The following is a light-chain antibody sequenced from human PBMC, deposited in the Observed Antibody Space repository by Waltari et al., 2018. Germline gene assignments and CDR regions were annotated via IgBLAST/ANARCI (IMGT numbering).Light chain of an antibody. V-gene: IGKV1-12*01. Sequence: DIQMTQSPSSVSASVGDRVTITCRASQGIGSWLPWYQQKPGEAPKLLIYGTSTLKSGVPSRFSGSGSGTDFTLIISSLQPEDCATYYCQQANSFPRNFGQGTRVDIK. J-gene: IGKJ5*01. CDR1: QGIGSW. CDR2: GTS. CDR3: QQANSFPRN.